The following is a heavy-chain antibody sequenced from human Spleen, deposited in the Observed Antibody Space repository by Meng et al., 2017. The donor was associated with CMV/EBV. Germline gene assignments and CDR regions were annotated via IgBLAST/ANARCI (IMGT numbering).Heavy chain of an antibody. CDR3: VRDARRRYISSSYGMDV. J-gene: IGHJ6*02. Sequence: ASVKVSCKASGLTFTNYGFTWVRQVPGQGLEWMGWVSADDGNTKYAQNVQYRATLTTDTSTSTAYLELRSLRSDDTAVYYCVRDARRRYISSSYGMDVWGQGTTVTVSS. CDR1: GLTFTNYG. CDR2: VSADDGNT. V-gene: IGHV1-18*01. D-gene: IGHD6-6*01.